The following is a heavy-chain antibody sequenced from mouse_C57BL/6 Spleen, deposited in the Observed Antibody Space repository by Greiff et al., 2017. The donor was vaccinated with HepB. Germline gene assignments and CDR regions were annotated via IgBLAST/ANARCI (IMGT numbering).Heavy chain of an antibody. J-gene: IGHJ2*01. D-gene: IGHD2-3*01. CDR3: ARRYDGYYVGYFDY. Sequence: QVQLQQSGAELARPGASVKLSCKASGYTFTSYGISWVKQRTGQGLEWIGEIYPRSGNTYYNEKFKGKATLTADKSSSTAYMELRSLTSEDSAVYFCARRYDGYYVGYFDYWGQGTTLTVSS. V-gene: IGHV1-81*01. CDR2: IYPRSGNT. CDR1: GYTFTSYG.